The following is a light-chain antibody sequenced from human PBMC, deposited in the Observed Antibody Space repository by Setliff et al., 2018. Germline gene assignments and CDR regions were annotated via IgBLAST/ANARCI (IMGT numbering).Light chain of an antibody. CDR3: SSYTSLSTRV. CDR2: EVS. V-gene: IGLV2-14*01. J-gene: IGLJ1*01. CDR1: GSDVGDYKY. Sequence: TGSDVGDYKYVSWYQQLPGKAPKLIIFEVSNRPSGIPNRFSGSKSGNTASLSISGLQAEDEADYYCSSYTSLSTRVFGTGTKVTVL.